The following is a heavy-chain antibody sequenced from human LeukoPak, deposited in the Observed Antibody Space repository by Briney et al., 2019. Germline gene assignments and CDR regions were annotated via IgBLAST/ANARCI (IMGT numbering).Heavy chain of an antibody. V-gene: IGHV3-53*01. J-gene: IGHJ4*02. CDR1: GFTVSSNY. CDR3: AKLITMIVVDH. D-gene: IGHD3-22*01. CDR2: IYSGGST. Sequence: GGSLRLSCAASGFTVSSNYMSWVRQAPGKGLEWVSVIYSGGSTYYADSVKGRFTISRDNSKNTLYLQMNSLRAEDTAVYYCAKLITMIVVDHWGQGTLVTVSS.